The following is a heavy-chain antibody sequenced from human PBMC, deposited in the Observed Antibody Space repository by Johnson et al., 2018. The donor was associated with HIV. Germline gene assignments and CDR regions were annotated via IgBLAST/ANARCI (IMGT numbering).Heavy chain of an antibody. Sequence: QVQLVESGGGVVQPGGSLRLSCAASGFTFSSNAMHWVRQAPGKGLEWVAFIVYDESKKYYADSVKGRFTISRDNSKNTRYLEMNSLGAEDTAVYCCAIVGGLYCYGSSGDALDIWCQGTMLTVSS. CDR3: AIVGGLYCYGSSGDALDI. CDR2: IVYDESKK. D-gene: IGHD3-22*01. V-gene: IGHV3-30*02. J-gene: IGHJ3*02. CDR1: GFTFSSNA.